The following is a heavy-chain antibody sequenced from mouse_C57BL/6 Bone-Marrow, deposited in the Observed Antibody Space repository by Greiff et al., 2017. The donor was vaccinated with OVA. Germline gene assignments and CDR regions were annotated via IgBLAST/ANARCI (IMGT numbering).Heavy chain of an antibody. CDR1: GYAFSSSW. V-gene: IGHV1-82*01. Sequence: QVQLQQPGPELVKPGASVKISCKASGYAFSSSWMNWVKQRTGKGLEWLGRIYPGDGDTNYNGKFKGKATLTADKSSSTAYMQLSSLTSEDSAVYFCAYYFGSSYFDYWGQGTTLTVSS. CDR2: IYPGDGDT. D-gene: IGHD1-1*01. J-gene: IGHJ2*01. CDR3: AYYFGSSYFDY.